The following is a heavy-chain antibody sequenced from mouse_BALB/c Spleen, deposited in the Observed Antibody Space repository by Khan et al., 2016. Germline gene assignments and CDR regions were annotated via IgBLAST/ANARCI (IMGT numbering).Heavy chain of an antibody. CDR2: IRNKANGYTT. J-gene: IGHJ2*01. Sequence: EVQLQESGGGLVQPGGSLRLSCATSGFTFTDYYMSWVRQPPGKALEWLGFIRNKANGYTTEYSASVKGRFTISRDNSKSTRYLQWNTLRAEDSATYYCARDDLDFWCQGTTLTVSS. CDR3: ARDDLDF. V-gene: IGHV7-3*02. CDR1: GFTFTDYY.